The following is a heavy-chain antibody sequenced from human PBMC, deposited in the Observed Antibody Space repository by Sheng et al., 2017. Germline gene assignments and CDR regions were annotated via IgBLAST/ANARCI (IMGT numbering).Heavy chain of an antibody. CDR1: GYSISSGYY. D-gene: IGHD3-22*01. J-gene: IGHJ3*02. V-gene: IGHV4-38-2*02. CDR3: ARDSSGYYLMAFDI. Sequence: QVQLQESGPGLVKPSETLSLTCAVSGYSISSGYYWGWIRQPPGKGLEWIGSIYHSGSTYYNPSLKSRVTISVDTSKNQFSLKLSSVTAADTAVYYCARDSSGYYLMAFDIWGQGTMVTVSS. CDR2: IYHSGST.